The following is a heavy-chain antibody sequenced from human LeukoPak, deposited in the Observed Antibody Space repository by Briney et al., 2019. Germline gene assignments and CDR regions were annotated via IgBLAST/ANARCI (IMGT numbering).Heavy chain of an antibody. CDR2: ISYDGSNK. V-gene: IGHV3-30*18. CDR1: GFTFSSYG. D-gene: IGHD3-16*01. J-gene: IGHJ4*02. CDR3: AKDRGGGELWEFDY. Sequence: GRSLRLSCAASGFTFSSYGMHWVRQAPGKGLEWVAVISYDGSNKYYADSVKGRFTISRDNSKNTLYLQMNSLRAGDTAVYYCAKDRGGGELWEFDYWGQGTLVTVSS.